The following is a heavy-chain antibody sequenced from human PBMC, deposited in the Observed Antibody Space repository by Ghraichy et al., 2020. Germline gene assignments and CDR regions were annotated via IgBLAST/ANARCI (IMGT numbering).Heavy chain of an antibody. CDR1: GGSISSYY. J-gene: IGHJ4*02. V-gene: IGHV4-59*08. Sequence: SETLSLTCTVSGGSISSYYWSWIRQPPGKGLEWIGDIYYSGSTNYNPSLKSRVTISVDTSENQFSLKLSSVTAADTAVYYCARRFSVAIDYCCQGTLVTFSS. CDR2: IYYSGST. D-gene: IGHD2-21*01. CDR3: ARRFSVAIDY.